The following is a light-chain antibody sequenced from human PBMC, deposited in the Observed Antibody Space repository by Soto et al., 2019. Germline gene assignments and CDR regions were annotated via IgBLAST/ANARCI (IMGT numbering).Light chain of an antibody. V-gene: IGLV4-69*01. CDR1: SGHSSYA. J-gene: IGLJ2*01. Sequence: QLVPTQSPSASASLGASVKLTCTLSSGHSSYAIAWHQQQPETGPRYLMKLNSDGSHSKGDGIPDRFSGSSSGAERYLTISSLQSEDEADYYCQTWGTGTVVFGGGTKFTVL. CDR2: LNSDGSH. CDR3: QTWGTGTVV.